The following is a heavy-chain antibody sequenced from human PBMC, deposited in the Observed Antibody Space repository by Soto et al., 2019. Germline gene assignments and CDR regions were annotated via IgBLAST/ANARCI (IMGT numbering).Heavy chain of an antibody. CDR2: IWYDGSNK. CDR3: ARDVKSSRWFFDN. D-gene: IGHD6-13*01. CDR1: GFTFSSYG. V-gene: IGHV3-33*01. J-gene: IGHJ4*02. Sequence: GGSLRLSCAASGFTFSSYGMHWVRQAPGKGLEWVAVIWYDGSNKYYADSVKGRFTISRDNSKNTLYLQMNSLRAEDTAVYYCARDVKSSRWFFDNWGQGTLVTVSS.